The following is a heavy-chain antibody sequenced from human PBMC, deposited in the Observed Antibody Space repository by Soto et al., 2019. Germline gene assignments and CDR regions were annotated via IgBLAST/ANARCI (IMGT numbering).Heavy chain of an antibody. J-gene: IGHJ6*02. Sequence: PSETLSLTCIVSGGSISSYYWSWIRQPPGKGLEWIGYIYYSGSTNYNPSLKRRVTISVDTSKNQFSLKLSSVTAADTAVYYCASGGLGYCSGGSCLYYYGMDVWGQGTTVTVSS. CDR1: GGSISSYY. CDR2: IYYSGST. V-gene: IGHV4-59*01. D-gene: IGHD2-15*01. CDR3: ASGGLGYCSGGSCLYYYGMDV.